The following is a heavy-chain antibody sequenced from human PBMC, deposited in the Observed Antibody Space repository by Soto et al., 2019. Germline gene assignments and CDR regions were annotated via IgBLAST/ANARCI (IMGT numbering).Heavy chain of an antibody. Sequence: SETLSLTCTVSGGSISSYYWSWIRQPPGKGLEWIGYIYDTGSTNYNPSLKSRVTISVDTSKNQFSLKLSSVTAADTAVYYCARVGSSWYLGMDVWGQGTTVTVSS. V-gene: IGHV4-59*01. CDR3: ARVGSSWYLGMDV. D-gene: IGHD6-13*01. CDR2: IYDTGST. J-gene: IGHJ6*02. CDR1: GGSISSYY.